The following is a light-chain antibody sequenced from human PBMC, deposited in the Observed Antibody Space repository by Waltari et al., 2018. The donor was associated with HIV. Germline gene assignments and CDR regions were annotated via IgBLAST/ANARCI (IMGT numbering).Light chain of an antibody. V-gene: IGKV1-33*01. J-gene: IGKJ5*01. CDR3: QQYDNPLIT. CDR2: DAS. Sequence: DIQMTQSPSSLSASVGDRVTITCQASQDISNCLNWYQQKPGQAPKLLIYDASNLHTGVPSRFSGSGSGTDFTFTISSLQPEDIATYYCQQYDNPLITFGQGTRLDI. CDR1: QDISNC.